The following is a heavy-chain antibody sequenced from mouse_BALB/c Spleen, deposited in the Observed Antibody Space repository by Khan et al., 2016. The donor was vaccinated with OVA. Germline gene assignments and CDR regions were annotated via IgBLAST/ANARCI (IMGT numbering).Heavy chain of an antibody. J-gene: IGHJ4*01. V-gene: IGHV1-4*01. CDR2: INPRSGYT. CDR3: ARRTTGYTMDY. CDR1: GYTFTSNT. D-gene: IGHD2-14*01. Sequence: QVRPQQSGAELARPGASVRMSCKASGYTFTSNTMHWVKQRPGQGLEWIGYINPRSGYTNYNQNFKDKATLTADKSSSTAYMQLSSLTSEDSAVYYWARRTTGYTMDYWGQGTSVTVSS.